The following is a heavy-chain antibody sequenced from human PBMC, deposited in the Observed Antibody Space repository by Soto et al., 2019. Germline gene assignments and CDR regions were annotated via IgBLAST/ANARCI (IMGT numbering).Heavy chain of an antibody. CDR2: INPGNGDT. V-gene: IGHV1-3*01. CDR3: ARTDCSSTSCYNYYYYGMDV. CDR1: GYSFTKYG. J-gene: IGHJ6*02. D-gene: IGHD2-2*01. Sequence: RASVKVSCTTSGYSFTKYGLHWVRQAPGQRLEWMGWINPGNGDTKYSQKFQGRVTITRDTSATTAYMELSSLRSEDPAVFYCARTDCSSTSCYNYYYYGMDVWGQGTTVTVSS.